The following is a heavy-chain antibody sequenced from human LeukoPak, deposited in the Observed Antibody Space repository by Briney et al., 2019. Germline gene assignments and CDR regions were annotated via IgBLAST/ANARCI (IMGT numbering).Heavy chain of an antibody. J-gene: IGHJ4*02. CDR2: IKQDGSDK. D-gene: IGHD6-13*01. V-gene: IGHV3-7*04. CDR3: ARVAAAVPDY. CDR1: GGSFSSYY. Sequence: PSETLSLTCAVYGGSFSSYYWTWVRQAPGKGLEWVANIKQDGSDKYYMDSVKGRFTISRDNANNALYLQMNSLRDEDTAVYYCARVAAAVPDYWGQGTLVTVSS.